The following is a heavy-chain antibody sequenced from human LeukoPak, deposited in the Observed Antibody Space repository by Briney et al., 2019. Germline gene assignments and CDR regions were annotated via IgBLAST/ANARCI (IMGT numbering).Heavy chain of an antibody. Sequence: GGSLRLSCAASGFTFSTYTMNWVRQAPGKGLEWVSSISSSSSYIYYADSVKGRFTISRDNAKNSLYLQMNSLRAEDTAVYYCAGGSYYAAPAFDVWGQGTMVTVSS. CDR3: AGGSYYAAPAFDV. V-gene: IGHV3-21*01. CDR2: ISSSSSYI. D-gene: IGHD1-26*01. CDR1: GFTFSTYT. J-gene: IGHJ3*01.